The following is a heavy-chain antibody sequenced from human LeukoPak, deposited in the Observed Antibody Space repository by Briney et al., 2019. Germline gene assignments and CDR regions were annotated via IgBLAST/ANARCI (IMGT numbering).Heavy chain of an antibody. CDR3: ARHYCSGVSGYPVDV. V-gene: IGHV4-59*08. CDR2: IYNRGST. CDR1: GGSISSYD. Sequence: PSEPLSLTCTLSGGSISSYDWSGIRQPPGKGLGWIGDIYNRGSTNYNSSLKSPVTISVDTSKNPFSLKLTSVTAADTAVYYCARHYCSGVSGYPVDVWGKGTTVTVSS. D-gene: IGHD2-15*01. J-gene: IGHJ6*04.